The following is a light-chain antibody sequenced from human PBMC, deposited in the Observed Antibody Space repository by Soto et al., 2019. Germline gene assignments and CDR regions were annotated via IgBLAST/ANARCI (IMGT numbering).Light chain of an antibody. Sequence: EIVMTQSPATLSVSPGERATPSCRASQSVSINLAWYQQRPGQAPRLLIYGASTRATGIPARFSGSGSGTDFTLTISSLQSEDFAVYYCQQYNNWRQTVCPGTKVDIK. V-gene: IGKV3-15*01. CDR2: GAS. CDR1: QSVSIN. CDR3: QQYNNWRQT. J-gene: IGKJ3*01.